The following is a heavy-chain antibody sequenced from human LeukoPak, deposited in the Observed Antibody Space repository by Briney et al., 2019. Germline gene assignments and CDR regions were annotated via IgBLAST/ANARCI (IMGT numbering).Heavy chain of an antibody. D-gene: IGHD1/OR15-1a*01. CDR3: GRVKMGIVLEHLDY. CDR1: GYTFTGYY. Sequence: SVKVSCMASGYTFTGYYMHLLRQAPGQALEGMGWINSNSGGTNYTPTFQGRVTMTRDTSISTAYMELSRLTSDDTAVYYCGRVKMGIVLEHLDYWGQGTLVTVSS. CDR2: INSNSGGT. J-gene: IGHJ4*02. V-gene: IGHV1-2*02.